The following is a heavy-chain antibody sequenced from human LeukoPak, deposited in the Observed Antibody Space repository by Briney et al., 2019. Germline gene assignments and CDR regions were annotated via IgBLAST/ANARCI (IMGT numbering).Heavy chain of an antibody. V-gene: IGHV1-46*01. CDR3: ARRGCSGGSCSLLGYCYYGMDV. CDR1: GYTFTSYY. CDR2: INPSGGST. D-gene: IGHD2-15*01. J-gene: IGHJ6*04. Sequence: GASVKVSCKASGYTFTSYYMHWVRQAPGQGLEWTGIINPSGGSTSYAQKFQGRVTMTRDTSTSTVYMELSSLRSEDTAVYYCARRGCSGGSCSLLGYCYYGMDVWGKGTTVTVSS.